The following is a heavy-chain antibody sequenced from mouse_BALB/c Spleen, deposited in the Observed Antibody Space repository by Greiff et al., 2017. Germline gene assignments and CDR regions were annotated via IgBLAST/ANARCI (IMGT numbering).Heavy chain of an antibody. V-gene: IGHV5-6-5*01. CDR2: ISSGGST. Sequence: DVQLVESGGGLVKPGGSLKLSCAASGFTFSSYAMSWVRQTPEKRLEWVASISSGGSTYYPDSVKGRFTISRDNARNILYLQMSSLRSEDTAMYYCARGPGIYYGLYYAMDYWGQGTSVTVSS. CDR1: GFTFSSYA. CDR3: ARGPGIYYGLYYAMDY. D-gene: IGHD2-1*01. J-gene: IGHJ4*01.